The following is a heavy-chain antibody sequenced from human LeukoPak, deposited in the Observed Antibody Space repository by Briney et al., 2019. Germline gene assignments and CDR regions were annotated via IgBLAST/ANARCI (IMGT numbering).Heavy chain of an antibody. Sequence: SETLSLTCSVYGGSFSGYYWSWIRQPPGEGLQWIGEIDQGGGTNHNPSLKSRITLLVDRSKSQFSLRLISVTAADTALYYCARAYGGRFDYWGREGIASVSS. D-gene: IGHD4-23*01. J-gene: IGHJ4*01. CDR1: GGSFSGYY. V-gene: IGHV4-34*01. CDR2: IDQGGGT. CDR3: ARAYGGRFDY.